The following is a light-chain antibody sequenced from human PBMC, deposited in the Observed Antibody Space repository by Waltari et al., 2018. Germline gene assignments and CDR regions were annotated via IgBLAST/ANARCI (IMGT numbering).Light chain of an antibody. J-gene: IGKJ3*01. CDR1: HGIAFY. V-gene: IGKV1-39*01. CDR3: QHTYTTPRT. CDR2: HAS. Sequence: DIQMTQSPSSLSGSIGDRVTITCRTSHGIAFYLNWYQQKPGQAPKLLIYHASTLQSGVPSRCSGRGDGTDVTLSTSRLQTEDCATYDGQHTYTTPRTFGPGTKVDV.